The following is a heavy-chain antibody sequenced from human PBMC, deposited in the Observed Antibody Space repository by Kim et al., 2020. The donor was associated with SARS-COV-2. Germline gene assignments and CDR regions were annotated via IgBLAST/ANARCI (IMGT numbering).Heavy chain of an antibody. J-gene: IGHJ3*02. CDR2: IKSKTDGGTT. Sequence: GGSLRLSCAASGFTFSNAWMSWVRQAPGKGLEWVGRIKSKTDGGTTDYAAPVKGRFTISRDDSKNTLYLQMNSLKTEDTAVYYCTTGSMVRGVIIDAFDIWGQGTMVTVSS. D-gene: IGHD3-10*01. V-gene: IGHV3-15*01. CDR3: TTGSMVRGVIIDAFDI. CDR1: GFTFSNAW.